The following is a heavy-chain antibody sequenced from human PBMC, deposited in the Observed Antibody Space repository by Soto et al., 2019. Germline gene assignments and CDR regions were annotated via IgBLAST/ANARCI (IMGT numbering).Heavy chain of an antibody. CDR2: TSAYNGNT. Sequence: ASVKVSCKASGYTFTSYGISWVRQAPGQGLEWMGWTSAYNGNTNYAQKLQGRVTMTTDTSTSTAYRELRSLRSDDTAVYYCARDVSFTSFGVVSKDAFDIWGQGTMVTVSS. V-gene: IGHV1-18*01. D-gene: IGHD3-3*01. J-gene: IGHJ3*02. CDR1: GYTFTSYG. CDR3: ARDVSFTSFGVVSKDAFDI.